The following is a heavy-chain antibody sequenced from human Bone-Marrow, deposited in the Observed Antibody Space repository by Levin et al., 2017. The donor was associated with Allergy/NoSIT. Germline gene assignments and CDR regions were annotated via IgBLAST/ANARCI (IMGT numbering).Heavy chain of an antibody. CDR2: ISWNSGGI. V-gene: IGHV3-9*01. CDR3: AKDYCSSTSCPLGNYYYYMDV. Sequence: SLKISCAASGFTFDDYPMHWVRQAPGKGLEWVSGISWNSGGIGYADSVKGRFTTSRDNAKNSLYLEMNSLRAEDTALYYCAKDYCSSTSCPLGNYYYYMDVWGKGTTVIVSS. J-gene: IGHJ6*03. D-gene: IGHD2-2*01. CDR1: GFTFDDYP.